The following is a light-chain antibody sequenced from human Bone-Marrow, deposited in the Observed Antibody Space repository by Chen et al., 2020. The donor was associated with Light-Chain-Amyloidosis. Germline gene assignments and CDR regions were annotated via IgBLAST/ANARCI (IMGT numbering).Light chain of an antibody. CDR2: DVS. V-gene: IGLV2-14*01. CDR1: SSDVGSYNY. J-gene: IGLJ3*02. Sequence: QSALPQPASVAGSPGQAITLSCTGISSDVGSYNYFSWYQQHPGKAPKLMIYDVSNRPSGVSNRFSGSKSGTTASLTISGLQAEDEADYYCSSYTSSSAWVFGGGTKLTVL. CDR3: SSYTSSSAWV.